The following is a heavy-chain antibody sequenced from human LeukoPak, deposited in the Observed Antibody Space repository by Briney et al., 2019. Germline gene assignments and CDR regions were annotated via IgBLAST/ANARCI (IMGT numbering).Heavy chain of an antibody. CDR3: TRRGRNLVARIPWFAP. CDR1: GFTFTSHE. CDR2: INGDGSTT. D-gene: IGHD5-12*01. V-gene: IGHV3-48*03. J-gene: IGHJ5*02. Sequence: GGSLRLSCAASGFTFTSHEMNWVRQAPGKGLEWVSYINGDGSTTYYADSVKGRFTISRDNAKNSLYLQVNSLRAEDTAGYYRTRRGRNLVARIPWFAPWGQGTLVTVCS.